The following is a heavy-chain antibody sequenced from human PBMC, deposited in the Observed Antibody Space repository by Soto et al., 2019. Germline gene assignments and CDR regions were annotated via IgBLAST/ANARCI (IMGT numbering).Heavy chain of an antibody. Sequence: GGSLRLSCAASGFTFDDYAMHWVRQAPGKGLEWVSGISWNSGSIGYADSVKGRFTISRDNAKNSLYLQMNSLRAEDTALYYCAKDAGHDYGAQFDYWGQGTLVTVSS. D-gene: IGHD4-17*01. CDR1: GFTFDDYA. V-gene: IGHV3-9*01. CDR3: AKDAGHDYGAQFDY. CDR2: ISWNSGSI. J-gene: IGHJ4*02.